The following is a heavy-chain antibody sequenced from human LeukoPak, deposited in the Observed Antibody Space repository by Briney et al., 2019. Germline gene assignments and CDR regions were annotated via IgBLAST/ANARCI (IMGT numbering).Heavy chain of an antibody. CDR3: ARDAGVDIVATIPHAFDI. V-gene: IGHV1-69*15. CDR2: IIPIFGTA. Sequence: ASVKVSCKASGGTFSSYAISWVRQAPGQGLEWMARIIPIFGTANYAQKFQGRVTITADESTSTAYMELSSLRSEDTAVYYCARDAGVDIVATIPHAFDIWGQGTMVTVSS. CDR1: GGTFSSYA. J-gene: IGHJ3*02. D-gene: IGHD5-12*01.